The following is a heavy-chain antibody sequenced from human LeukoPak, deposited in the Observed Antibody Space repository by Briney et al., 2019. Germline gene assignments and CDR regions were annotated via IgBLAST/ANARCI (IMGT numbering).Heavy chain of an antibody. Sequence: GGSLRLSCAASGFTFSNYAMSWVRQAPGKGLEWVSGINGRGDTTYYADSVKGRSTISRDNSKNTLYLQMNSLRAEDTAVYYCARDLYDSSGYSGWFDPWGQGTLVTVSS. V-gene: IGHV3-23*01. D-gene: IGHD3-22*01. CDR1: GFTFSNYA. J-gene: IGHJ5*02. CDR3: ARDLYDSSGYSGWFDP. CDR2: INGRGDTT.